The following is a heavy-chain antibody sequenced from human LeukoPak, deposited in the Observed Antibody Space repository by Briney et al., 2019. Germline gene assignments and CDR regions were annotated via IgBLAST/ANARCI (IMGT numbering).Heavy chain of an antibody. CDR1: GGSISSGSYY. J-gene: IGHJ4*02. CDR3: ARDRVSLGAARSQIDY. Sequence: PSQTLSLTCTVSGGSISSGSYYWNWIRQPAGKGLEWIGRIYTSGSTNYNPSLKSRVTISVDTSKNQFSLKLSSVTAADTAVYYCARDRVSLGAARSQIDYWGQGTLVTVSS. V-gene: IGHV4-61*02. D-gene: IGHD6-6*01. CDR2: IYTSGST.